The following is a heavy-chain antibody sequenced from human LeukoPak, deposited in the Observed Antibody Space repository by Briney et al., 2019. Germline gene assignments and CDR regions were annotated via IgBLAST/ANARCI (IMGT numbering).Heavy chain of an antibody. CDR1: GGSFGGYY. V-gene: IGHV4-34*01. CDR3: ARAGYYDSSGYYYWYIDY. D-gene: IGHD3-22*01. CDR2: INDSGSS. Sequence: SETLSLTCAVYGGSFGGYYWSWIRQPPGKGLEWIGEINDSGSSNYIPSLKSRVTISVDTSKNQFSLKLSSVTAADTAVYYCARAGYYDSSGYYYWYIDYWGQGTLVTVSS. J-gene: IGHJ4*02.